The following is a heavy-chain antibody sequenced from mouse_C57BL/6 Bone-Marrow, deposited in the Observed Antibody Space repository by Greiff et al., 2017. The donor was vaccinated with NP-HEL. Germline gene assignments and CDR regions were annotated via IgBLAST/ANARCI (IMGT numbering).Heavy chain of an antibody. CDR3: ARETTVVATGYWYFDV. D-gene: IGHD1-1*01. J-gene: IGHJ1*03. Sequence: ESGPGLVKPSQSLSLTCSVTGYSITSGYYWYWIRQFPGNKLEWMGYISYDGSNNYNPSLQNRISITRDTSKNQFFLKLNSVTTEDTATYYCARETTVVATGYWYFDVWGTGTTVTVSS. CDR2: ISYDGSN. V-gene: IGHV3-6*01. CDR1: GYSITSGYY.